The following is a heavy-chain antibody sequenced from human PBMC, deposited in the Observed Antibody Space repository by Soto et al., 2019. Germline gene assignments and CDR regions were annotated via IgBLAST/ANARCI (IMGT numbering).Heavy chain of an antibody. J-gene: IGHJ5*02. CDR2: ISAYNGNT. CDR1: GYTFTSYG. CDR3: ARDGGYCSGGSCYYPYNWFDP. V-gene: IGHV1-18*01. Sequence: QVQLVQSGAEVKKPGASVKVSCKASGYTFTSYGISWVRQAPGQGLEWMGWISAYNGNTNYAQKLQGRVTMTTDTATSTAYMELRSLRSDDTAVYYCARDGGYCSGGSCYYPYNWFDPWGQGTLVTVSS. D-gene: IGHD2-15*01.